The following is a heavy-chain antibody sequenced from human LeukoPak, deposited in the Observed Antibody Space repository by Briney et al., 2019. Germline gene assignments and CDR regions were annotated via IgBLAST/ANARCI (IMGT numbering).Heavy chain of an antibody. Sequence: GASVKVSCKASGGTFSSYAISWVRQAPGQGLEWMGGIIPIFGTANYAQKFQGRVTITADKSTSTAYMELSSLRSEDTTVYYCARVPPTYYGGNSNWFDPWGQGTLVTVSS. CDR2: IIPIFGTA. D-gene: IGHD4-23*01. CDR1: GGTFSSYA. J-gene: IGHJ5*02. CDR3: ARVPPTYYGGNSNWFDP. V-gene: IGHV1-69*06.